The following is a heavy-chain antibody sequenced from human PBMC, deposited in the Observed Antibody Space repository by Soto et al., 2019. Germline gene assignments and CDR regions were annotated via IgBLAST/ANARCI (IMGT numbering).Heavy chain of an antibody. V-gene: IGHV4-4*02. CDR2: IYHSGST. CDR3: SIFLSSVAGTAGCWFDP. J-gene: IGHJ5*02. D-gene: IGHD6-19*01. CDR1: SGSISSSNW. Sequence: SETLSLTCAVSSGSISSSNWWSWVRQPPGKGLECIGEIYHSGSTNYNPSLKSRVTISVDKSKNQFSLKLSSVTAADTAVYFCSIFLSSVAGTAGCWFDPWGQGTLVTVSS.